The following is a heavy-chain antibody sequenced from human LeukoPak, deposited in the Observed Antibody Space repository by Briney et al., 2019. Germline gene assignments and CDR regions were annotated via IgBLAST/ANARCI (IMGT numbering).Heavy chain of an antibody. CDR1: GFTFSSYA. Sequence: GGSLRLSCAAPGFTFSSYAMSWVRQAPGKGLEWVANIKQDGSKKSYVDSVKGRFTISRDNAKNSLYLQMNSLRAEDTAIYYCTRVGYIDEGIDYWGQGTLVTVSS. D-gene: IGHD5-24*01. CDR3: TRVGYIDEGIDY. CDR2: IKQDGSKK. J-gene: IGHJ4*02. V-gene: IGHV3-7*04.